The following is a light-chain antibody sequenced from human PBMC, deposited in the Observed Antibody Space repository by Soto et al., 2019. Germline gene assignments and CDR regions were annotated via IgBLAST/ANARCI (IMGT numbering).Light chain of an antibody. V-gene: IGKV3-11*01. CDR1: QSVSSY. Sequence: EIVLTQSPATLSLSPGERATLSCRASQSVSSYLAWYQQKPGQAPRLLIYDASNRATGIPARFSGSGSGTDFTLTISSLEPEDFAVYYGQQRSNWPRATFGGGTKGDIK. J-gene: IGKJ4*01. CDR2: DAS. CDR3: QQRSNWPRAT.